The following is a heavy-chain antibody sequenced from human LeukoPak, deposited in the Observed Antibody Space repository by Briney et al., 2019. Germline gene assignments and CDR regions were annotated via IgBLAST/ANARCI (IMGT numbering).Heavy chain of an antibody. V-gene: IGHV3-48*02. CDR2: ISYSSSTI. J-gene: IGHJ4*02. D-gene: IGHD6-19*01. Sequence: GGSLRLSCAASGFTFSSYSMNWVRQAPGKGLQWVSYISYSSSTIYYADSVKGRFTISRDNAKNSLYLQMNSLRDEDTAVYYCARDERAGSGWYFVYWGQGTLVTVSS. CDR1: GFTFSSYS. CDR3: ARDERAGSGWYFVY.